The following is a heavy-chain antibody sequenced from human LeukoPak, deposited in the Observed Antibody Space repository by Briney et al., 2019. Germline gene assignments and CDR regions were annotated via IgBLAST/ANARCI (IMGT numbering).Heavy chain of an antibody. J-gene: IGHJ3*02. D-gene: IGHD2-21*01. Sequence: GGSLRLSCAASGFTFSNAWMSWVRQAPGKGLEWVSGMSWNSGRIGYADSVKGRFTISRDNAKKSLYLQMSSVRAEDTALYYCVKEIANNGDDAFDIWGQGTMVTVSS. V-gene: IGHV3-9*01. CDR3: VKEIANNGDDAFDI. CDR2: MSWNSGRI. CDR1: GFTFSNAW.